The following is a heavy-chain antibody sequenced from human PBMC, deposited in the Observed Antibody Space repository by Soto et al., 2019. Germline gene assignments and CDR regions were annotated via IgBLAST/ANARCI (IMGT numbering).Heavy chain of an antibody. Sequence: QVQLQEPGPGLVKPSETLSLTCTVSGGSISSYYWSWIRQPPGKGLEWIGYIYNSGSTNYNPSLKSRVTISVDTSKNQFSLKLSSVTAADTAVYYCARGSTGYSSSWYRYWGQGTLVTVSS. CDR1: GGSISSYY. V-gene: IGHV4-4*09. CDR3: ARGSTGYSSSWYRY. CDR2: IYNSGST. J-gene: IGHJ4*02. D-gene: IGHD6-13*01.